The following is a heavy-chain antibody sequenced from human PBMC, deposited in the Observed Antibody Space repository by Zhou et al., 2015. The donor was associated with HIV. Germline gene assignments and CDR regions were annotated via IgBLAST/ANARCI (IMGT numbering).Heavy chain of an antibody. J-gene: IGHJ4*02. CDR2: IGTAGDT. CDR3: ARGGAWPYYYDSSGYYFDY. Sequence: EVQLVESGGGLVQPGGSLRLSCAASGFTFSSYDMHWVRQATGKGLEWVSKIGTAGDTYYPGSVKGRFTISRENAKNSLYLQMNSLRAGDTAVYYCARGGAWPYYYDSSGYYFDYWGQGTLVTVSS. D-gene: IGHD3-22*01. CDR1: GFTFSSYD. V-gene: IGHV3-13*01.